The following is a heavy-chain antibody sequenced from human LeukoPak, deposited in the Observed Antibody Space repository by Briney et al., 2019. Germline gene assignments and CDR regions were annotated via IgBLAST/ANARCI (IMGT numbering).Heavy chain of an antibody. CDR1: GFTFSSSA. J-gene: IGHJ1*01. Sequence: GGSLRLSCAASGFTFSSSAMSWVRQAPGKGLEWVSAISNNGGYTYYADSVQGRFTISRDNSNSTLCLQMNSLRAEDTALHYCATQLGYCSDGSCYFPYWGQGTLLPVSS. CDR3: ATQLGYCSDGSCYFPY. V-gene: IGHV3-23*01. D-gene: IGHD2-15*01. CDR2: ISNNGGYT.